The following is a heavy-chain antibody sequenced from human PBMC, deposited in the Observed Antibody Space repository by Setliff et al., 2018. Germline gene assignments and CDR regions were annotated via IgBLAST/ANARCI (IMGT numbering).Heavy chain of an antibody. V-gene: IGHV3-21*01. CDR3: ARSESCGSTHCSPYDY. D-gene: IGHD2-2*01. J-gene: IGHJ4*02. Sequence: PGGSLRLSCAASGFTFSEYSMNWVRQAPGKGLEWVASIDTSSYWIYYADSVKGRFAISRDNAENSLYLQMNSLRAEDTAVYYCARSESCGSTHCSPYDYWGQGTLVTVSS. CDR2: IDTSSYWI. CDR1: GFTFSEYS.